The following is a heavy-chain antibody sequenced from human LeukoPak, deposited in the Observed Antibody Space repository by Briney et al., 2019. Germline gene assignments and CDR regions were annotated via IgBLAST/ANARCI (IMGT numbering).Heavy chain of an antibody. Sequence: SETLSLTCAVYGGSFSGYYWSWIRQPPGKGLEWIGEINHSGSTNYNPSLKSRVTISVDTSKNQFSLKLSSVTAADTAVYYCARTVAPRRFDYWGQGTLVTVSS. D-gene: IGHD2-21*01. CDR3: ARTVAPRRFDY. J-gene: IGHJ4*02. CDR1: GGSFSGYY. CDR2: INHSGST. V-gene: IGHV4-34*01.